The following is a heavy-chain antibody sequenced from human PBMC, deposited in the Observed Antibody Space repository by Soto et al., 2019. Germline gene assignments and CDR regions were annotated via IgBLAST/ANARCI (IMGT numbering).Heavy chain of an antibody. V-gene: IGHV1-3*01. CDR3: ARFEQQLVAGFDP. CDR1: GYTFTNYA. Sequence: ASVTVSCKASGYTFTNYALHWVRQAPGQRLEWMGWINPVNGNAKYSQKFQGRVTITRDTSATTAYMELSSLRSEDTAVYYCARFEQQLVAGFDPWGQGTLVTVSS. J-gene: IGHJ5*02. D-gene: IGHD6-13*01. CDR2: INPVNGNA.